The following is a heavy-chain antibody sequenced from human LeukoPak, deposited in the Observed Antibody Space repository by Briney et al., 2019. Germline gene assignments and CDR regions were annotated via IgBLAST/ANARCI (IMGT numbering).Heavy chain of an antibody. Sequence: GGSLRLSCAASGFTFSSYGMHWVRQAPGKGLEWVAVISYDGSNKYYADSVKGRFTISRDNSKNTLYLQMNSLRAEDTAVYYCARALLAAAGNNLYYYYYGMDVWGQGTTVTVSS. V-gene: IGHV3-30*03. J-gene: IGHJ6*02. D-gene: IGHD6-13*01. CDR2: ISYDGSNK. CDR1: GFTFSSYG. CDR3: ARALLAAAGNNLYYYYYGMDV.